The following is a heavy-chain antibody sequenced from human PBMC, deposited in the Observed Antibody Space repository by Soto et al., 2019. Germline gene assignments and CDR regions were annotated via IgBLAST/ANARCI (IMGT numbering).Heavy chain of an antibody. Sequence: QVQLVESGGGVVQPGRSLRLSCAASGFTFSSYGMRWVRQAPGKGLEWVAVIWYDGSNKYYADSVKGRFTISRDNSKNTLYLQMNSLRAEDTAVYYCARDGYSSGWYVGGYFQHWGQGTLVTVSS. J-gene: IGHJ1*01. CDR1: GFTFSSYG. CDR2: IWYDGSNK. D-gene: IGHD6-19*01. CDR3: ARDGYSSGWYVGGYFQH. V-gene: IGHV3-33*01.